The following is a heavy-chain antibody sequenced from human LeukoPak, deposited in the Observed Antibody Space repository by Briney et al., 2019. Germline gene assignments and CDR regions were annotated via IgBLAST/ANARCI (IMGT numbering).Heavy chain of an antibody. CDR3: ARRMYYYDSSGNGAFDI. V-gene: IGHV1-69*05. CDR2: IIPIFGTA. CDR1: GGTFSSYA. Sequence: SVKVSCKASGGTFSSYAISWVRQAPGQGLEWMGGIIPIFGTANYAQKFQGRVTITTDESTSTAYMELSSLRSEDTGVYYCARRMYYYDSSGNGAFDIWGQGTMVTVSS. D-gene: IGHD3-22*01. J-gene: IGHJ3*02.